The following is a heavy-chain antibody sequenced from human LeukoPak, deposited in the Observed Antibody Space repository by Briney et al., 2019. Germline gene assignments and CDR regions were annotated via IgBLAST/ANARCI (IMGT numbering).Heavy chain of an antibody. J-gene: IGHJ4*02. V-gene: IGHV1-18*01. CDR2: ISGYNGNT. D-gene: IGHD4/OR15-4a*01. CDR3: ARAWNGCSDY. CDR1: GYTFTSYG. Sequence: ASVKVSCKASGYTFTSYGMGWVRQAPGQGLEWMGWISGYNGNTNYAQKLQDRVTMTTDTSTGTAYMELRSLRSDDTAVYYCARAWNGCSDYWGQGTLATVSS.